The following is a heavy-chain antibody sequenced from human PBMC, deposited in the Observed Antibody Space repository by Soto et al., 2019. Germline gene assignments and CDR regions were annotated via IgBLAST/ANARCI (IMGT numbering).Heavy chain of an antibody. Sequence: PGGSLRLSCAASGFTFSSYGMHWVRQAPGKGLEWVAVISYDGSNKYYADSVKGRFTISRDNSKNTLYLQMNSLRAEDTAVYYCAKDGNTVTTIDYYYYYMDVWGKGTTVTVSS. D-gene: IGHD4-17*01. V-gene: IGHV3-30*18. J-gene: IGHJ6*03. CDR1: GFTFSSYG. CDR3: AKDGNTVTTIDYYYYYMDV. CDR2: ISYDGSNK.